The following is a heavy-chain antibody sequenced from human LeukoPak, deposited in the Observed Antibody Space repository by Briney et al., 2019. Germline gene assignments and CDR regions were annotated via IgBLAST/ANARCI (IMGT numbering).Heavy chain of an antibody. CDR3: ARSLRGTLGYFDL. Sequence: SETLSPTCTVSGGSISSSSYYWGWIRQPPGKGLEWIGSIYYSGSTYYNPSRKSRVTISVDTSKNQFSLKLSSVTAADTAVYYCARSLRGTLGYFDLWGRGTLVTVSS. CDR1: GGSISSSSYY. CDR2: IYYSGST. V-gene: IGHV4-39*07. J-gene: IGHJ2*01.